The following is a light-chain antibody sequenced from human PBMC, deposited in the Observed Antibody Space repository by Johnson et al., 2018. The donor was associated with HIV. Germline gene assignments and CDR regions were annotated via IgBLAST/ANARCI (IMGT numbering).Light chain of an antibody. CDR1: NSNIGSNT. J-gene: IGLJ1*01. CDR3: GTWDISLSAYV. Sequence: QSVLTQPPSASGTPGQRVTISCSGSNSNIGSNTVNWYQQLPGTAPKLLIYRNNQRPSGVPDRFPGSKSGTSASLAISGLQAEDEADYYCGTWDISLSAYVFGTGTKVTVL. CDR2: RNN. V-gene: IGLV1-44*01.